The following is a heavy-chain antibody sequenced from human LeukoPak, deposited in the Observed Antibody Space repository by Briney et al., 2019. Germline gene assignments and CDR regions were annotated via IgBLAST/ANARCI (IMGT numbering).Heavy chain of an antibody. CDR1: GSTVSSNY. CDR3: AREVRARGWFDP. V-gene: IGHV3-53*01. CDR2: IYSGGST. D-gene: IGHD3-10*01. Sequence: GGSLRLSCAASGSTVSSNYMSWVRQAPGKGLEWVSVIYSGGSTYYADSVKGRLTISRDNSKNTLYLQMNSLRAEDTAVYYCAREVRARGWFDPWGQGTLVTVSS. J-gene: IGHJ5*02.